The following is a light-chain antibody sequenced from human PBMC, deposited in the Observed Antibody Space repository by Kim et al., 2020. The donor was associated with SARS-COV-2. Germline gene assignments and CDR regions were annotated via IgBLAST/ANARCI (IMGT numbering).Light chain of an antibody. J-gene: IGLJ2*01. CDR3: QVWDSSTVV. Sequence: VARERTARITCGGNRIGSIDGHWYRQKPGQAPGLVIYRDSNRPAGIPERFSGSNSGNTATLTTSRAQAGDEADYYCQVWDSSTVVFGGGTQLTVL. CDR2: RDS. CDR1: RIGSID. V-gene: IGLV3-9*01.